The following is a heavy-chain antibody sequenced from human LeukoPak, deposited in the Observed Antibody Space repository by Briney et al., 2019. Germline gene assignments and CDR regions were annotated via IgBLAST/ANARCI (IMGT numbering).Heavy chain of an antibody. CDR3: AEGTGYFDPFDY. J-gene: IGHJ4*02. Sequence: SETLSLTCAVYGGSFSSYYWSWIRQPPGKGLEWIGYIYYSGSTNYNPSLKSRVTISVDTSKNQFSLKLSSVTAADTAVYYCAEGTGYFDPFDYWGQGTLVTVSS. CDR2: IYYSGST. D-gene: IGHD3-9*01. CDR1: GGSFSSYY. V-gene: IGHV4-59*01.